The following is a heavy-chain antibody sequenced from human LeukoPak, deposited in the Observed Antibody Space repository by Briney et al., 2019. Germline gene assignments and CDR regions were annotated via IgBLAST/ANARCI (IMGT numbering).Heavy chain of an antibody. CDR1: GFTFSDYD. Sequence: GGSLRLSCEASGFTFSDYDMSWIRQAPGKGLEWVSYISSSGSTIYYADSVKGRFTISRDNAKNSLYLQMNSLRAEDTAVYYCARYPGYGYIFFDYWGQGTLVTVSS. CDR2: ISSSGSTI. CDR3: ARYPGYGYIFFDY. J-gene: IGHJ4*02. V-gene: IGHV3-11*04. D-gene: IGHD5-24*01.